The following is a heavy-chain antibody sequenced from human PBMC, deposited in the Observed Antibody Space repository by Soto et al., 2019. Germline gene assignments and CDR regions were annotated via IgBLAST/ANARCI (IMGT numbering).Heavy chain of an antibody. V-gene: IGHV4-34*01. CDR1: GGSFSGYY. CDR3: ARAPAKNVDY. D-gene: IGHD2-2*01. J-gene: IGHJ4*02. Sequence: NPSETLSLTCAVYGGSFSGYYWSWIRQPPGKGLEWIGEINHSGSTNYNPSLKSRVTISVDTSKNQFSLKLSSVTAADTAVYYCARAPAKNVDYWGQGTLVTVSS. CDR2: INHSGST.